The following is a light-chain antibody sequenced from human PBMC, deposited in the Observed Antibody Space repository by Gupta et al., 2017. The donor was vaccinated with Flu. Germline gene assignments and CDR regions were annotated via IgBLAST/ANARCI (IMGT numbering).Light chain of an antibody. V-gene: IGLV1-40*01. J-gene: IGLJ1*01. CDR1: SSNIGAYD. CDR3: QSYDNSLTGSRV. CDR2: YTN. Sequence: QSVLTQPHSVSGAPGQRVTISCTGTSSNIGAYDVHWYQQLPGTAPKLLIYYTNTRPSGVPDRFSGSKSGTSASLAIAGLQPEDEADYYCQSYDNSLTGSRVFGTGTKVTVL.